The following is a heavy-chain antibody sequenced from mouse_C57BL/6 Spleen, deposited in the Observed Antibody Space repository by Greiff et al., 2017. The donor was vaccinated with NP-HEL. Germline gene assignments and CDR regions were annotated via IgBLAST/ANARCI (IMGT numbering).Heavy chain of an antibody. J-gene: IGHJ4*01. Sequence: QVQLQQSDAGLVKPGPSVSISCTVSGYSFTDHTIHWMKQRPEQGLEWIGFICPSDGSTKYNEKFKSKATLTADKPASTAYIQLNSQTSEDSAVYFCARGRLRARDYWGQGTTVTVSS. CDR3: ARGRLRARDY. CDR1: GYSFTDHT. CDR2: ICPSDGST. V-gene: IGHV1-78*01. D-gene: IGHD2-4*01.